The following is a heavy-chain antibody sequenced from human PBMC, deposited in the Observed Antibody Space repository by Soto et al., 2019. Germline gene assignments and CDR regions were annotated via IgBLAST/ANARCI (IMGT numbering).Heavy chain of an antibody. V-gene: IGHV1-18*01. CDR2: ISAYNGNT. CDR3: ARAWGGLWELPLWVDYYYYGMDV. D-gene: IGHD1-26*01. CDR1: GYTFTSYG. J-gene: IGHJ6*02. Sequence: ASVKVSCKASGYTFTSYGISWVRQAPGQGLEWMGWISAYNGNTNYAQKLQGRVTMTTDTSTSTAYMELRSLRSDDTAVYYCARAWGGLWELPLWVDYYYYGMDVWGQGTTVTVSS.